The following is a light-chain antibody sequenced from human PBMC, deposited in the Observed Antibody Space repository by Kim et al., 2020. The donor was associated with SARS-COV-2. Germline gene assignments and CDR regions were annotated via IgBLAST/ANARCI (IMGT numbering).Light chain of an antibody. CDR2: GAS. V-gene: IGKV3-20*01. J-gene: IGKJ2*01. CDR1: QSVSNSY. Sequence: LSPGERVTLSCRASQSVSNSYLAWYQHKPGQTPRLLIYGASTRAVGIPDKFTGSGSGTDFTLTISRLDPEDVAVYYCQQYGASPFTFGQGTKLEIK. CDR3: QQYGASPFT.